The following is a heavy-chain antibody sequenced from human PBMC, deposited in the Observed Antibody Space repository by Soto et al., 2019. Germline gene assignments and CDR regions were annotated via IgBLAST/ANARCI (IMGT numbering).Heavy chain of an antibody. CDR2: IYPGDSDT. V-gene: IGHV5-51*01. J-gene: IGHJ6*02. D-gene: IGHD5-12*01. CDR3: ARTDIVATITGYYYYGMDV. Sequence: GESLKISCKGSGYSFTSYWIGWVRQMPGKGLEWMGIIYPGDSDTRYSPSFQGQVTISADKSISTAYLQWSSPKASDTAMYYCARTDIVATITGYYYYGMDVWGQGTTVTVSS. CDR1: GYSFTSYW.